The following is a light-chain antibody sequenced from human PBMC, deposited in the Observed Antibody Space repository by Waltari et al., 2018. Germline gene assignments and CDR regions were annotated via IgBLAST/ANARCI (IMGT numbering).Light chain of an antibody. CDR3: SSFTRTNSWV. Sequence: HSALAQPAPVSGSPGQSITISRTGTSSDVGPYNYVSWYQQHPGKAPRLMIYDVNNRPSGVSNRFSGSKSGNTASLTISGLQAEDEADYYCSSFTRTNSWVFGGGTKVTVL. CDR2: DVN. J-gene: IGLJ3*02. CDR1: SSDVGPYNY. V-gene: IGLV2-14*03.